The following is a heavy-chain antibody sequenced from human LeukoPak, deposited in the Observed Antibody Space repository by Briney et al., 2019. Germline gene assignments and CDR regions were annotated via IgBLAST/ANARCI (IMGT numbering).Heavy chain of an antibody. J-gene: IGHJ4*02. CDR2: FDPEDGET. CDR3: ATDMGHYYDSSGYYY. Sequence: ASVKVSCKVSGYTLTELSMHWVRQAPGKGLEWMGGFDPEDGETIYAQKFRGRVTMTEDTSTDTAYMELSSLRSEDTAVYYCATDMGHYYDSSGYYYWGQGTLVTVSS. V-gene: IGHV1-24*01. D-gene: IGHD3-22*01. CDR1: GYTLTELS.